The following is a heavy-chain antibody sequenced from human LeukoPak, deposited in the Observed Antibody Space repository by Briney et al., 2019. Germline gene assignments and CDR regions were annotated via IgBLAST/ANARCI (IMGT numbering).Heavy chain of an antibody. D-gene: IGHD6-6*01. J-gene: IGHJ4*02. CDR2: INPNSGGT. CDR1: GYTFTGYN. CDR3: ARDRSSSSLDY. V-gene: IGHV1-2*02. Sequence: ASVKVSCKASGYTFTGYNMHWLRQAPGQGLERMGWINPNSGGTNYAQKFQGRVTMTRDTSISTAYMELSRLGSDDTAVYYCARDRSSSSLDYWGQGTLVTVSS.